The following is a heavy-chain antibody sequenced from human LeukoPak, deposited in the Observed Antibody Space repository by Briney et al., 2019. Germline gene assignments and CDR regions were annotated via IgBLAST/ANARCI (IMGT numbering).Heavy chain of an antibody. V-gene: IGHV4-39*01. CDR3: ARRRIVATIDY. Sequence: PPETLSLTCTVSGGSISSSNYYWGWIRQPPGKGLEWIGSIYYSGSTYYNPSLKSRVTISVDTSKNQFSLKLSSVTAADTAVYYCARRRIVATIDYWGQGTLVTVSS. CDR2: IYYSGST. CDR1: GGSISSSNYY. J-gene: IGHJ4*02. D-gene: IGHD5-12*01.